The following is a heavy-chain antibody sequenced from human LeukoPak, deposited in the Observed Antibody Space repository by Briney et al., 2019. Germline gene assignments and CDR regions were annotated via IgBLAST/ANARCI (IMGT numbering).Heavy chain of an antibody. CDR3: ARDLSGVAGYTYGRGIDY. V-gene: IGHV3-7*01. J-gene: IGHJ4*02. CDR1: GFTFSSYW. CDR2: IKKDGSEK. D-gene: IGHD5-18*01. Sequence: GGSLRLSCAASGFTFSSYWMSWVRQAPGKGLEWVANIKKDGSEKYYVDSVKGRFTVSRDNAKTSLYLQMNSLRAEDTAVYYCARDLSGVAGYTYGRGIDYWGQGTLVTVSS.